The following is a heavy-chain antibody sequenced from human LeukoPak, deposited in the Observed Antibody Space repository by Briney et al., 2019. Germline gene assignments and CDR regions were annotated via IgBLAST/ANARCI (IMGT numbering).Heavy chain of an antibody. CDR3: ARGGWRDYYYYMDV. CDR2: ISSSSSYI. V-gene: IGHV3-21*01. CDR1: GFTFSSYS. D-gene: IGHD6-19*01. Sequence: GGSLRLSCAASGFTFSSYSINWVRQAPGKGLEWVSSISSSSSYIYYADSVKGRFTISRDNAKNSLYLQMNSLRAEDTAVYYCARGGWRDYYYYMDVWGKGTTVTVSS. J-gene: IGHJ6*03.